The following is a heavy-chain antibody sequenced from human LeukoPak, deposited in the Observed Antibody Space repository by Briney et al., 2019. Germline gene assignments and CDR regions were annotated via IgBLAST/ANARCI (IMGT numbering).Heavy chain of an antibody. V-gene: IGHV3-23*01. CDR2: ISGSGGST. CDR3: AKGASTIVVVITPYNWFDP. Sequence: PGGSLRLSCAASGFTFSSYAMSWVRQAPGKGLEWVSAISGSGGSTYYADSVKGRFTISRDNSKNTLYLQMNSLRAEDTAVYYCAKGASTIVVVITPYNWFDPWGQGTLVTVSS. CDR1: GFTFSSYA. J-gene: IGHJ5*02. D-gene: IGHD3-22*01.